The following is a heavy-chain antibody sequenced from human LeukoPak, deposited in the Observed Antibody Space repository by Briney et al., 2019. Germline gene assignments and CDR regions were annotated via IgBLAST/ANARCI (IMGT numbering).Heavy chain of an antibody. Sequence: GGSLRLSCVASGFTFSTYPMTWVRQAPGKGLEWVSGISGAGASTYYADSVKGRFTISRGNSKNTLYLQMSSLRAEDTAVYYCAKGYCSSSTSCPAGYWGQGTLVTVSS. V-gene: IGHV3-23*01. D-gene: IGHD2-2*01. CDR3: AKGYCSSSTSCPAGY. CDR2: ISGAGAST. CDR1: GFTFSTYP. J-gene: IGHJ4*02.